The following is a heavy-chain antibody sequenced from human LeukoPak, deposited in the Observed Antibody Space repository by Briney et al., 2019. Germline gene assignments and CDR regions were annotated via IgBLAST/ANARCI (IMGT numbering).Heavy chain of an antibody. D-gene: IGHD3-22*01. CDR2: INPNSGGT. V-gene: IGHV1-2*02. CDR3: ARVATDSSGSFFDY. J-gene: IGHJ4*02. Sequence: ASVKVSCKASGYTFTGYCMHWVRQAPGQGLEWMGWINPNSGGTNYAQKFQGRVTMTRDTSISTAYMELSRLRSDDTAVYYCARVATDSSGSFFDYWGQGTLVTVSS. CDR1: GYTFTGYC.